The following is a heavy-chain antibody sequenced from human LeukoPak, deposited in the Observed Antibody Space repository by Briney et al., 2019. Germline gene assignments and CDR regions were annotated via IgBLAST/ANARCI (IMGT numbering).Heavy chain of an antibody. Sequence: ASVKVSCKASGGTFSSYAISWVRQAPGQGLEWMGGIIPIFGTANYAQKFQGRVTITADESTSTAYMELSSLRSEDTAVYYCASVYKYGMGVWGQGTTVTVSS. J-gene: IGHJ6*02. CDR3: ASVYKYGMGV. CDR2: IIPIFGTA. V-gene: IGHV1-69*13. CDR1: GGTFSSYA.